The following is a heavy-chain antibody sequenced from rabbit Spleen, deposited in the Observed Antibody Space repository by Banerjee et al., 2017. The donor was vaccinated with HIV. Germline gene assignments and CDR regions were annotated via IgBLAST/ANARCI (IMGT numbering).Heavy chain of an antibody. CDR1: GFSFNSGYD. CDR3: ARDTSSSFSSYGMDL. Sequence: LEESGGGLVKPGASLTLTCKASGFSFNSGYDMCWVRQAPGKGLEWIACIDTGSSGFTYFATWAKGRFTCSKTSSTTVTLQMARLTAADTATYFCARDTSSSFSSYGMDLWGPGTLVTVS. V-gene: IGHV1S40*01. D-gene: IGHD1-1*01. J-gene: IGHJ6*01. CDR2: IDTGSSGFT.